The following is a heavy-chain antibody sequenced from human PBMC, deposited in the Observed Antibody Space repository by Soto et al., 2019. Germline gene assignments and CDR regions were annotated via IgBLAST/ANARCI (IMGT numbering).Heavy chain of an antibody. CDR1: GFTFSDYY. CDR2: ISSSSSYT. J-gene: IGHJ4*02. CDR3: ARELPYSSGWYGFDY. V-gene: IGHV3-11*05. Sequence: PGGSLRLSCAASGFTFSDYYMSWIRQAPGKGLEWVSYISSSSSYTNYADSVKGRFTISRDNAKNSLYLQMNSLRAEDTAVYYCARELPYSSGWYGFDYWGQGTLVTVSS. D-gene: IGHD6-19*01.